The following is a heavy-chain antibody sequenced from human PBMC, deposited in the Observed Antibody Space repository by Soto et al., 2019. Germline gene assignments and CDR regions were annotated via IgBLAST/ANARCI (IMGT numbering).Heavy chain of an antibody. CDR2: IYYSGST. V-gene: IGHV4-39*01. J-gene: IGHJ4*02. CDR1: GGSISSSSYY. CDR3: ARQEDTAMVVDY. Sequence: QLQLQESGPGLVKPSETLSLTCTVSGGSISSSSYYWGWIRQPPGKGLEWIGSIYYSGSTYYNPPLKSRVTISVDTSKNQFSLKLSSVTAADTAVYYCARQEDTAMVVDYWGQGTLVTVSS. D-gene: IGHD5-18*01.